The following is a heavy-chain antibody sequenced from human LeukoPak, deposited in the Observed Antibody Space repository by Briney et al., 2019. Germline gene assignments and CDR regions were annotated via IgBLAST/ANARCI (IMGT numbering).Heavy chain of an antibody. J-gene: IGHJ4*02. V-gene: IGHV4-30-4*08. CDR2: IYYSGST. Sequence: SETLSLTCTVSGGSISSGGYYWSWIRQHPGKGLEWIGYIYYSGSTYYNPSLKSRVTISVDTSKNQFSLKLSSVTAADTAVYYCARDVPVGYDILTGTQYYFDYWGQGTLVTVSS. CDR1: GGSISSGGYY. D-gene: IGHD3-9*01. CDR3: ARDVPVGYDILTGTQYYFDY.